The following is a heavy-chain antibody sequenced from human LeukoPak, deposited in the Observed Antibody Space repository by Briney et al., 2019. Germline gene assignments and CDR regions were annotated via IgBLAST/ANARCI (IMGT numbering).Heavy chain of an antibody. CDR1: GITLSNYG. CDR2: ISWNSGSI. J-gene: IGHJ4*02. CDR3: AKDMGVRGVIGASTHFDY. V-gene: IGHV3-9*01. D-gene: IGHD3-10*01. Sequence: GGSLRLSCAVSGITLSNYGMSWVRQAPGKGLEWVSGISWNSGSIGYADSVKGRFTISRDNAKNSLYLQMNSLRAEDTALYYCAKDMGVRGVIGASTHFDYWGQGTLVTVSS.